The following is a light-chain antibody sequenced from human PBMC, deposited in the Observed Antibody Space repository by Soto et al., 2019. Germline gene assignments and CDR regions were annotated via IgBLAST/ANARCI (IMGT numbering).Light chain of an antibody. Sequence: EIVMTQSPATLSVSPGARATLSCRASQSVGSDLVWYRQKPGQAPRLLIYGASNRATGVPDRFSGSGSGTVFTLTISSLQSDEFAVYYCQQYLGLPRTVGQGTKVEIK. CDR1: QSVGSD. CDR3: QQYLGLPRT. V-gene: IGKV3-15*01. CDR2: GAS. J-gene: IGKJ1*01.